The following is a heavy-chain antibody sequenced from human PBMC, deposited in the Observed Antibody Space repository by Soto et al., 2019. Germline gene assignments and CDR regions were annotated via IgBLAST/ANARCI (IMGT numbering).Heavy chain of an antibody. CDR2: FFIGGNT. Sequence: PSETLSLTCTVSGGSITGGSISSTTYYWGWMRQPPGKGLEWIASFFIGGNTYYNPSLKSRVTTSVDTSKNQFSLKLSSVTAADTAVYYCASKQLVDEYYFDYWGQGTLVTVSS. D-gene: IGHD6-13*01. CDR1: GGSITGGSISSTTYY. CDR3: ASKQLVDEYYFDY. J-gene: IGHJ4*02. V-gene: IGHV4-39*01.